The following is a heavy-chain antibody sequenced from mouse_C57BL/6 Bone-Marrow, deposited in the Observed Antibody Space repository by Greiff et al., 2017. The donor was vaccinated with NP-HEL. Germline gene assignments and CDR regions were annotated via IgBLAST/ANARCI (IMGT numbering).Heavy chain of an antibody. CDR2: ISSGGSYT. V-gene: IGHV5-6*02. CDR3: ATTTFDY. Sequence: DVMLVESGGDLVKPGGSLKLSCAASGFTFSSYGMSWVRQTPDKRLEWVATISSGGSYTYYPDSVKGRFTISRDNAKNTLYLQMSSLKSEDTAMYYCATTTFDYWGQGTTLTVSS. J-gene: IGHJ2*01. D-gene: IGHD1-1*01. CDR1: GFTFSSYG.